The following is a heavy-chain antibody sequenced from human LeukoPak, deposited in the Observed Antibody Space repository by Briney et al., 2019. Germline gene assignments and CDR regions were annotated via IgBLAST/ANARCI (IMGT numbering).Heavy chain of an antibody. J-gene: IGHJ6*03. V-gene: IGHV3-74*01. CDR1: GFTFSRYW. Sequence: GGSLRLSCAASGFTFSRYWMHWVRQAPGKGLVWVSRINTDGSSTSYADSVKGRFTISRDNAKNTLYLQMGSLRAEDMAVYYCARRDDYDILTGFAYYYYYYMDVWGKGTTVTVSS. CDR2: INTDGSST. D-gene: IGHD3-9*01. CDR3: ARRDDYDILTGFAYYYYYYMDV.